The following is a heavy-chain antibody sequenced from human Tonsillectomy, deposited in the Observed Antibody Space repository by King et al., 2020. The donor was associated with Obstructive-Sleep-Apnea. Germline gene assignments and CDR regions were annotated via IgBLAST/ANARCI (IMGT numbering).Heavy chain of an antibody. CDR2: INYRGST. CDR3: ARDVSGDLVLFDY. J-gene: IGHJ4*02. V-gene: IGHV4-39*07. Sequence: QLQESGPGLVKPSETLSLTCSVSGGSMSRSGYYWGWIRQPPGKGLEWIGSINYRGSTYYNPSLKSRVTISVDASKNQFSLRLSSVTAADTAVYYCARDVSGDLVLFDYWGQGTLVTVSS. CDR1: GGSMSRSGYY. D-gene: IGHD4-17*01.